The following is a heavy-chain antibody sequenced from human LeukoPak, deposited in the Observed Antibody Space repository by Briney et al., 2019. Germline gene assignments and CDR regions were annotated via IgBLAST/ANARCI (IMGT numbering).Heavy chain of an antibody. D-gene: IGHD3-10*01. CDR3: ANLIWFGELLSMNPYYYYGMDV. V-gene: IGHV4-39*07. J-gene: IGHJ6*02. CDR2: IFYSGST. CDR1: GDSIRSNTYY. Sequence: SETLSLTCTVSGDSIRSNTYYWGWIRQPPGKGLEWLGSIFYSGSTYYNPSLKSRVTISVDTSKNHFSLKLSSVTAADTAVYYCANLIWFGELLSMNPYYYYGMDVWGQGTTVTVSS.